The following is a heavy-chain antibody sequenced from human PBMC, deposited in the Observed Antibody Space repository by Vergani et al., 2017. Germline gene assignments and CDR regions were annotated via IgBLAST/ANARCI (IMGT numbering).Heavy chain of an antibody. J-gene: IGHJ4*02. D-gene: IGHD3-3*01. Sequence: EVQLLESGGGLVQPGGSLRLSCAASGFTFSSYAMSWVRQAPGKGLEWVSAISGSGGSTYYADSVKDRFTISRDNSKNTLYLQMNSLRAEDTAVYYCAKDRPIWEEWLLFGDYWGQGTLVTVSS. CDR1: GFTFSSYA. CDR3: AKDRPIWEEWLLFGDY. V-gene: IGHV3-23*01. CDR2: ISGSGGST.